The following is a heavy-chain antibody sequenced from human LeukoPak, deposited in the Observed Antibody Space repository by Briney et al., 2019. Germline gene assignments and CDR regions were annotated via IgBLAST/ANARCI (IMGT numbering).Heavy chain of an antibody. D-gene: IGHD3-10*01. J-gene: IGHJ4*02. Sequence: ASVKVTCKASGYTFTSYGINWVRQAPGQGLEWMGWISAYNGNTNYVQKLQGRVTMTTDTSTSTAYMELRSLRSDDTAVYYCARYRRPYYYGSGLPGFPLDYWGQGTLVTVSS. CDR2: ISAYNGNT. V-gene: IGHV1-18*01. CDR3: ARYRRPYYYGSGLPGFPLDY. CDR1: GYTFTSYG.